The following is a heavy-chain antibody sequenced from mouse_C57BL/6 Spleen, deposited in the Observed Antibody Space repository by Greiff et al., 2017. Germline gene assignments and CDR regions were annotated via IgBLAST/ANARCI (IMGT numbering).Heavy chain of an antibody. J-gene: IGHJ2*01. CDR1: GYSITSGYY. V-gene: IGHV3-6*01. Sequence: EVQLVESGPGLVKPSQSLSLTCSVTGYSITSGYYWNWIRQFPGNKLEWMGYISYDGSNNYNPSLKNRISITRDTSKNQFFLKLNSVTTEDTATYYCAREVYGSSSFFDYWGQGTTLTVSA. D-gene: IGHD1-1*01. CDR3: AREVYGSSSFFDY. CDR2: ISYDGSN.